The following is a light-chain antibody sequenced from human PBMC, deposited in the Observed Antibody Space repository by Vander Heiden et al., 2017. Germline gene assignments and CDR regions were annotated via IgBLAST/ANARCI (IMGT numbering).Light chain of an antibody. CDR2: DTS. CDR3: QQRSNWPLT. Sequence: EVVLTQSPATLPLSPGNRATLSCRASQSVSGYLAWYQQKPGQAPRLLIYDTSDRATGIPTRFSGSGSGTDFTLTISSLEPEDFAVYYCQQRSNWPLTFGGGTKVEIK. J-gene: IGKJ4*01. V-gene: IGKV3-11*01. CDR1: QSVSGY.